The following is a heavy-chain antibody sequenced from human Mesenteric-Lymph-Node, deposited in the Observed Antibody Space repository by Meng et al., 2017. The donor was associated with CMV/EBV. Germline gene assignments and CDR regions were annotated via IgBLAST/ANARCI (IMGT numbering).Heavy chain of an antibody. D-gene: IGHD1/OR15-1a*01. V-gene: IGHV3-72*01. Sequence: GGSLRLSCAASGFTFSDYYMDWVRQAPGKGLEWVGRIRNKANSYTTEYAASVKGRFTVSRDDSKNSLYLQMDSLKTEDTAVYYCTRGNRGLDYWAREPWSPSPQ. CDR2: IRNKANSYTT. CDR3: TRGNRGLDY. CDR1: GFTFSDYY. J-gene: IGHJ4*02.